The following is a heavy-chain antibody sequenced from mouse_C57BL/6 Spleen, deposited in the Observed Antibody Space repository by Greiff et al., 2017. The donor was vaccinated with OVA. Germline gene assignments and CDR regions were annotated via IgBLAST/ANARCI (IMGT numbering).Heavy chain of an antibody. CDR2: IYPRSGNT. CDR1: GYTFTSYG. Sequence: VKLVESGAELARPGASVKLSCKASGYTFTSYGISWVKQRTGQGLEWIGEIYPRSGNTYYNEKFKGKATLTADKSSSTAYMELRSLTSEDSAVYFCARSGTTWYFDVWGTGTTVTVSS. CDR3: ARSGTTWYFDV. J-gene: IGHJ1*03. V-gene: IGHV1-81*01. D-gene: IGHD2-12*01.